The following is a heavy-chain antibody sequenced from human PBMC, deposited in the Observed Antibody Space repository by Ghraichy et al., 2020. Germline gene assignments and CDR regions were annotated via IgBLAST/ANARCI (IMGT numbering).Heavy chain of an antibody. D-gene: IGHD4-17*01. CDR3: AKLSVPMTTVTKIQHNWFDP. CDR2: ISGSGGST. Sequence: GGSLRLSCAASGFTFSSYAMSWVRQAPGKGLEWVSAISGSGGSTYYADSVKGRFTISRDNSKNTLYLQMNSLRAEDTAVYYCAKLSVPMTTVTKIQHNWFDPWGQGTLVTVSS. J-gene: IGHJ5*02. CDR1: GFTFSSYA. V-gene: IGHV3-23*01.